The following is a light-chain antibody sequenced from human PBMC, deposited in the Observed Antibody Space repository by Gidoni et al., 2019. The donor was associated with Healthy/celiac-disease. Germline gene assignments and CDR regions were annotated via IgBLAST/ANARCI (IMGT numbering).Light chain of an antibody. V-gene: IGKV2-28*01. J-gene: IGKJ2*01. CDR2: LGS. CDR1: QSLLHSNGYNY. Sequence: DIVMTQSPLSLPVTPGEPASISCRSSQSLLHSNGYNYLDWYLQEPGQSPQLLIYLGSNRASGVPDRFSGSGSGTDFTLKISRVEPEDVGVYYCMQALQTPYTFGQGTKLEIK. CDR3: MQALQTPYT.